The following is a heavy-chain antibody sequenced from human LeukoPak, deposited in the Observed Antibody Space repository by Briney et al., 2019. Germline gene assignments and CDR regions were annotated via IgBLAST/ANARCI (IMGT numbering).Heavy chain of an antibody. V-gene: IGHV3-66*02. CDR2: IYSGGST. CDR3: ARDNCSSTSCYVDY. Sequence: PGGPLRLSCAASGFTVSSNYMSWVRQAPGKGLEWVSVIYSGGSTYYADSVKGRFTISRDNSKNTLYLQMNSLRAEDTAVYYCARDNCSSTSCYVDYWGQGTLVTVSS. CDR1: GFTVSSNY. D-gene: IGHD2-2*01. J-gene: IGHJ4*02.